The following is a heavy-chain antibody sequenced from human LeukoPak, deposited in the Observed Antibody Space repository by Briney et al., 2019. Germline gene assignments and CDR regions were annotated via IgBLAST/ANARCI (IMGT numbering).Heavy chain of an antibody. Sequence: TSETLSLTCTASGDSISSGNFYWGWIRQPPGKGLEWIGSIYYSGTTYYNPSLKSRVTVSVDTSKNQFSLKLSSVTAADTAMYYCARHSGPYSSSWFDYWGQGTLVTVSS. CDR1: GDSISSGNFY. J-gene: IGHJ4*02. CDR3: ARHSGPYSSSWFDY. CDR2: IYYSGTT. D-gene: IGHD6-13*01. V-gene: IGHV4-39*01.